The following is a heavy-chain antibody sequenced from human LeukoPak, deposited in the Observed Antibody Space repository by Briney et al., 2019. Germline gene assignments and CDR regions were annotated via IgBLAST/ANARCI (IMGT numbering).Heavy chain of an antibody. CDR1: GGSISSYY. Sequence: KTSETLSLTCTVSGGSISSYYWSWIRQPPGKGLEWIGYIYYSGSTNYNPSLKSRVTISVDTSKNQFSLKLSSVTAADTAVYYCARDYGDYLRNFDYWGQGTLVTVSS. CDR3: ARDYGDYLRNFDY. D-gene: IGHD4-17*01. CDR2: IYYSGST. V-gene: IGHV4-59*12. J-gene: IGHJ4*02.